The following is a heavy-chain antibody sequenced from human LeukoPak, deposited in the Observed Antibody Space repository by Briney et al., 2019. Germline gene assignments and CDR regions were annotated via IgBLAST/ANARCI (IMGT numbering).Heavy chain of an antibody. V-gene: IGHV1-69*04. CDR3: ARRTDHVDDAFDV. Sequence: SVKVSCKSSGCPFNNYAINWVRQAPGQGLEWMGRIIPSRNRANYAQIIVTSIADNSTATTYMELSGLRYEDPAVYYCARRTDHVDDAFDVWGQGTVLTVSS. CDR2: IIPSRNRA. CDR1: GCPFNNYA. D-gene: IGHD3/OR15-3a*01. J-gene: IGHJ3*01.